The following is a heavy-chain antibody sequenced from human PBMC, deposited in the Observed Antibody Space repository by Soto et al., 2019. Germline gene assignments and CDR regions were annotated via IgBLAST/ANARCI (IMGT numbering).Heavy chain of an antibody. V-gene: IGHV4-59*01. CDR2: IYYSGST. D-gene: IGHD1-26*01. Sequence: SETLSLTCTVSGGSISSYYWSWIRQPPGKGLEWIGYIYYSGSTNYNPSLKSRVTKSVDTSKNQFSLKMSSVTAADTAFYYCARTPLIVGNGRWFDPWGQGTLVTVSS. CDR1: GGSISSYY. CDR3: ARTPLIVGNGRWFDP. J-gene: IGHJ5*02.